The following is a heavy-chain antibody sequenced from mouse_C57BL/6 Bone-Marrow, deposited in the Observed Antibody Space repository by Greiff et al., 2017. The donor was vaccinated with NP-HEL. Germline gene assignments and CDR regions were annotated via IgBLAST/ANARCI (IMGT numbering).Heavy chain of an antibody. Sequence: DVQLQESGAELVRPGASVKLSCTASGFNIKDDYMHWVKQRPEQGLEWIGWIDPENGDTEYASKFQGKATITADTSSNTAYLQLSSLTSEDTAVYYCTVYYDYPWFAYWGQGTLVTVSA. CDR2: IDPENGDT. D-gene: IGHD2-4*01. J-gene: IGHJ3*01. V-gene: IGHV14-4*01. CDR1: GFNIKDDY. CDR3: TVYYDYPWFAY.